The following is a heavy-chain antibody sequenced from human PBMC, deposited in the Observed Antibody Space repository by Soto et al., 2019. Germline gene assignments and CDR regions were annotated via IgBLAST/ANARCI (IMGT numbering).Heavy chain of an antibody. J-gene: IGHJ4*02. Sequence: VGSLRLSYAASGFTFSSYAMSWVRQAPGKGLEWVSAISGSGGSTYYADSVKGRFTISRDNSKNTLYLQMNSLRAEDTAVYYCAKDTRGYSSGYLVDYWGQGTRVTVSP. V-gene: IGHV3-23*01. D-gene: IGHD5-18*01. CDR2: ISGSGGST. CDR1: GFTFSSYA. CDR3: AKDTRGYSSGYLVDY.